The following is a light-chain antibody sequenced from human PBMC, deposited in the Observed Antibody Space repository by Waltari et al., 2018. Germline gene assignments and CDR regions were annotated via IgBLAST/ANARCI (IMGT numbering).Light chain of an antibody. J-gene: IGKJ2*01. Sequence: DIVMTQSQDSLAVSLGERATINCKSSQSVLYSSNNKNYLAWYQQKPGQPPKLIIYWASTRESGVPDGFSGSGSGTDFTLTISSLQAEDVAVYYCQQYYTTPYTFGQGTKLEIK. CDR1: QSVLYSSNNKNY. CDR2: WAS. V-gene: IGKV4-1*01. CDR3: QQYYTTPYT.